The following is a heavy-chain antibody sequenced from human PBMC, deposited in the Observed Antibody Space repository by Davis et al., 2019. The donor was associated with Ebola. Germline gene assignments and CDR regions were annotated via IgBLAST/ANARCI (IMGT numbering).Heavy chain of an antibody. CDR2: IYYSGST. Sequence: SETLSLTCTVSGGSISSSSYYWGWIRQPPGKGLEWIGSIYYSGSTYYNPSLKSRVTISVDTSKNQFSLKLSSVTAADTAVYYCAREVAAAVDYWGQGTLVTVSS. CDR3: AREVAAAVDY. D-gene: IGHD6-13*01. V-gene: IGHV4-39*02. CDR1: GGSISSSSYY. J-gene: IGHJ4*02.